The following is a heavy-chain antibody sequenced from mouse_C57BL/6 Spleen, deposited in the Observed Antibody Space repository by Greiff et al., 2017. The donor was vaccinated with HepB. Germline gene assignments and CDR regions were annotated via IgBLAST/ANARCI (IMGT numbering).Heavy chain of an antibody. V-gene: IGHV1-69*01. CDR2: IDPSDSYT. Sequence: QVQLQQPGAELVMPGASVKLSCKASGYTFTSYWMHWVKQRPGQGLEWIGEIDPSDSYTNYNQKFKGKSTLTVDKSSSTAYMQLSSLTSEDSAVYYCARYQFFYWYFDVWGTGTTVTVSS. J-gene: IGHJ1*03. CDR1: GYTFTSYW. CDR3: ARYQFFYWYFDV.